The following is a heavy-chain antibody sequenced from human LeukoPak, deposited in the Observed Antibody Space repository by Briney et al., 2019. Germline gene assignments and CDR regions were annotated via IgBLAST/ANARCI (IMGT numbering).Heavy chain of an antibody. D-gene: IGHD6-13*01. Sequence: GGSLRLSCAASGFTFSSYSMKWVRQAPGKGLEWVSSISSSSSYIYYADSVKGRFTISRDNAKNSLYLQMNSLRAEDTAVYYCARGGAAAGTPPTGYWGQGTLVTVSS. CDR3: ARGGAAAGTPPTGY. CDR2: ISSSSSYI. CDR1: GFTFSSYS. V-gene: IGHV3-21*01. J-gene: IGHJ4*02.